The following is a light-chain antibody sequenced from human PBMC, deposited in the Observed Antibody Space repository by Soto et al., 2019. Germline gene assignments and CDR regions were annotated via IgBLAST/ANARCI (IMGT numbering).Light chain of an antibody. J-gene: IGKJ1*01. CDR3: QQYNDWPLA. Sequence: EIVMTQSPVTLSVSPGERATLSCRASQSVRSNLAWYQQKPGQAPSLLIYGAFTRATGIPTRFSCTGSGTEFTLTTSRLQSEDFALYYRQQYNDWPLAFGQGTKVQV. CDR1: QSVRSN. CDR2: GAF. V-gene: IGKV3-15*01.